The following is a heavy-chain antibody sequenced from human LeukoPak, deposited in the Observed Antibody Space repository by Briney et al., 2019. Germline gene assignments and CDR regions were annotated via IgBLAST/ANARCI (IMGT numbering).Heavy chain of an antibody. V-gene: IGHV3-21*01. CDR1: GFTFSSYS. CDR2: ISSSSSYI. J-gene: IGHJ4*02. Sequence: PGGSLRLSCAASGFTFSSYSMNWVRQAPGKGLEWVSSISSSSSYIYYADSVKGRFTISRDNAKNSLYLQMNSLRAEDTAVYYCARGEYQLLYVLDYRGQGTLVTVSS. CDR3: ARGEYQLLYVLDY. D-gene: IGHD2-2*02.